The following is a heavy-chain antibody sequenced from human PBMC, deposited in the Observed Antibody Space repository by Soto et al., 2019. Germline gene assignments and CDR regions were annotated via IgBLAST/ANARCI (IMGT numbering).Heavy chain of an antibody. Sequence: EVQLLESGGGLVQPGGSLRLSCAASGFTFSSYAMGWVRQAPGKGLDWVSAISGGGGTTYYAASVKGRFTISRDNSKNTLNLQMNSLRAEDTAVYYCAKIGTHYYGSGSYYFDYWGQGTLVTVSS. CDR1: GFTFSSYA. J-gene: IGHJ4*02. D-gene: IGHD3-10*01. V-gene: IGHV3-23*01. CDR2: ISGGGGTT. CDR3: AKIGTHYYGSGSYYFDY.